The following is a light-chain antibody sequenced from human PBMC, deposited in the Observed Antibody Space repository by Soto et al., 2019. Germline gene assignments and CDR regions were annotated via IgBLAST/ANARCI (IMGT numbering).Light chain of an antibody. V-gene: IGKV3-15*01. CDR1: QSVSSN. CDR3: QQYNNWPPWT. J-gene: IGKJ1*01. Sequence: GLSQSPGTLSLYTEERATLSCRASQSVSSNLAWYQQKPGQAPRLLIYGASTRATGIPARFSGSGSGTEFTLTISSLQSEDFAVYYCQQYNNWPPWTFGQGTKVDVK. CDR2: GAS.